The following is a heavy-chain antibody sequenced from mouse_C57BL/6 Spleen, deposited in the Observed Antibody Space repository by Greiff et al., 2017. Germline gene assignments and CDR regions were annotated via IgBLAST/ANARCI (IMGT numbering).Heavy chain of an antibody. CDR1: GYTFTSYW. CDR2: IYPGNSDT. D-gene: IGHD1-1*01. Sequence: VQLQQSGTVLARPGASVKMSCKTSGYTFTSYWMHWVKQRPGQGLEWIGAIYPGNSDTSYNQKFKGKAKLTAVTSASTAYLELSSLTNEDSAFYYCSRGSSYYFDDWGQGTTLTVSS. J-gene: IGHJ2*01. CDR3: SRGSSYYFDD. V-gene: IGHV1-5*01.